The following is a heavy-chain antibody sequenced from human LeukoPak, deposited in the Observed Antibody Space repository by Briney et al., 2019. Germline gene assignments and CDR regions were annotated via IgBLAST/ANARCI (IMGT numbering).Heavy chain of an antibody. J-gene: IGHJ4*02. Sequence: ASVKVSCKASGYTFTSYDIIWVRQATGQGLEWMGWMNPNSGSTGYAQKFQGRVTITRNTSISTAYMELSGLRSEDTAVYYCARGRSTGYPYYFEYWGQGTLVTVSS. CDR2: MNPNSGST. D-gene: IGHD5-12*01. V-gene: IGHV1-8*03. CDR3: ARGRSTGYPYYFEY. CDR1: GYTFTSYD.